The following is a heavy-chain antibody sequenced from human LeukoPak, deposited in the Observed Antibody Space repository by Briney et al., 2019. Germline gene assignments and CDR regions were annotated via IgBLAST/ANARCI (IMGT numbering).Heavy chain of an antibody. D-gene: IGHD6-19*01. CDR3: ARRIAVAGHYFDY. Sequence: SETLSLTCTVSGGSISSSSYYWDWIRQPPGKGLEWIGSIYYSESTYYNRSLKSRVTISVDTSKNQFSLKLSSVTAADTAVYYCARRIAVAGHYFDYWGQGTLVTVSS. CDR2: IYYSEST. J-gene: IGHJ4*02. CDR1: GGSISSSSYY. V-gene: IGHV4-39*01.